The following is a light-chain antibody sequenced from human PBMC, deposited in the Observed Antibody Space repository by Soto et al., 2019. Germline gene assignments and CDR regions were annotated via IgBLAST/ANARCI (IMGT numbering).Light chain of an antibody. J-gene: IGLJ2*01. CDR2: LNSDGSH. Sequence: QPVLTQSPSASASLGASVKLTCTLSSGHSSYAIAWHQQQPEKGPRYLMKLNSDGSHSKGDGIPDRLSGSSSGAERYLTISSLQSEDEADYYCQTWGTDIVVFGGGTKVTVL. CDR1: SGHSSYA. V-gene: IGLV4-69*01. CDR3: QTWGTDIVV.